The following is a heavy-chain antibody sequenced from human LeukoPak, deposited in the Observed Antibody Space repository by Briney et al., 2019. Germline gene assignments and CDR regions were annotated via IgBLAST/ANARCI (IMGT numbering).Heavy chain of an antibody. J-gene: IGHJ2*01. CDR2: IYYSGST. D-gene: IGHD2-2*01. CDR1: GGSISSYY. CDR3: ARRRFCSSTSCYGYFDL. V-gene: IGHV4-59*08. Sequence: SETLSLTCTVSGGSISSYYWSWIRQPPGKGLEWIGYIYYSGSTNYNPSLKRRVTISVDTSKKQFSLKLSSVPAADTAVYSCARRRFCSSTSCYGYFDLWGRGTLVTVSS.